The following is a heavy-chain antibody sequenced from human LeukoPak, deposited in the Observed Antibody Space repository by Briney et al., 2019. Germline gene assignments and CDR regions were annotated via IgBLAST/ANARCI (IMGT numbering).Heavy chain of an antibody. D-gene: IGHD3-3*01. CDR3: ARDRTRPGWSGYYGEIDY. V-gene: IGHV1-18*01. CDR2: ISAYNGNT. CDR1: GYTFTSYG. J-gene: IGHJ4*02. Sequence: ASVKVCCKASGYTFTSYGISWVRQAPGQGLEWMGWISAYNGNTNYAQKLQGRVTMTTDTSTSTAYMELRSLRSDDTAVYYCARDRTRPGWSGYYGEIDYWGQGTLVTVSS.